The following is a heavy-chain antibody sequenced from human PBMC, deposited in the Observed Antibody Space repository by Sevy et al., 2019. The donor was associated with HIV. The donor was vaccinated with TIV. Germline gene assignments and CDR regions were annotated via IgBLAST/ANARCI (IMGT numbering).Heavy chain of an antibody. CDR2: IYFTGNT. Sequence: SETLSLTCSVSGGSISSYFWTWVRQSPGKGLEWIGNIYFTGNTDYSPSLKSRVTLSLDTSKSHFSLILNSVTAADTSVYYCARDSTTRPRVLDYWGHGTLVTVSS. J-gene: IGHJ4*01. CDR1: GGSISSYF. CDR3: ARDSTTRPRVLDY. V-gene: IGHV4-59*01. D-gene: IGHD1-1*01.